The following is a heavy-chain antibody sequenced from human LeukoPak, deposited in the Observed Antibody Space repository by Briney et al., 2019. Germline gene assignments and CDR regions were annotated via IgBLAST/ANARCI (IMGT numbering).Heavy chain of an antibody. D-gene: IGHD2-2*01. Sequence: ASVKVSCKASGYTFNGYYMHWVRQAPGQGLEWMGWINPNSGGTNYAQKFQGRVTMTRDTSISSAYMELSRLRSDDTAVYYCARGGRGGSVVPAAWGQGTLVTVSS. CDR3: ARGGRGGSVVPAA. CDR1: GYTFNGYY. J-gene: IGHJ4*02. CDR2: INPNSGGT. V-gene: IGHV1-2*02.